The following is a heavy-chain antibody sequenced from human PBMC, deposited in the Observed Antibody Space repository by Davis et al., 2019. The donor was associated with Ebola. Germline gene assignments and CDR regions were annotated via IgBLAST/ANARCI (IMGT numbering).Heavy chain of an antibody. V-gene: IGHV4-4*02. J-gene: IGHJ4*02. Sequence: MPSETLSLTCAVSGGSISSSNWWSWVRQPPGKGLEWIGEINHSGSTNYNPSLKSRVTISVDTSKNQFSLKLSSVTAADTAVYYCARRDGYAPPRYWGQGTLVTVSS. CDR2: INHSGST. D-gene: IGHD5-24*01. CDR3: ARRDGYAPPRY. CDR1: GGSISSSNW.